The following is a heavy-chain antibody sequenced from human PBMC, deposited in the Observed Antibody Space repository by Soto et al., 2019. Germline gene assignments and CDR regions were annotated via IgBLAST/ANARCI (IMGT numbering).Heavy chain of an antibody. CDR3: ATTSANGITMVQDV. CDR2: FDPEDGET. CDR1: GYTLTELS. Sequence: GASVKVSCKVSGYTLTELSMHWVRQAPGKGLEWMGGFDPEDGETIYAQKFQGRVTMTEDTSTDTAYMELSSLRSEDTAVYYCATTSANGITMVQDVWGQGTTVTVSS. V-gene: IGHV1-24*01. J-gene: IGHJ6*02. D-gene: IGHD3-10*01.